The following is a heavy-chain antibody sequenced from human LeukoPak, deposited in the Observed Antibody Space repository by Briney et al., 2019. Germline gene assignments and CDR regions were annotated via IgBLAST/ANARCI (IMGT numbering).Heavy chain of an antibody. D-gene: IGHD2-2*01. J-gene: IGHJ3*02. Sequence: GASVKVSCKASGYTFTSYGISWVRQAPGQGLEWTGWISAYNGNTNYAQKLQGRVTMTTDTSTSTAYMELRSLRSDDTAVYYCARDQADCSSTSCYAFDIWGQGTMVTVSS. V-gene: IGHV1-18*01. CDR3: ARDQADCSSTSCYAFDI. CDR1: GYTFTSYG. CDR2: ISAYNGNT.